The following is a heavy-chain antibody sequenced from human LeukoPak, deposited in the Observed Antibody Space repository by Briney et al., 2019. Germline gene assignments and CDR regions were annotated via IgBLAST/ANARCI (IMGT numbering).Heavy chain of an antibody. CDR3: ARDNRITIFGVVIIFDY. CDR1: GFTFSSYS. CDR2: ISSSSSYI. V-gene: IGHV3-21*01. J-gene: IGHJ4*02. D-gene: IGHD3-3*01. Sequence: GGSLRLSCAASGFTFSSYSMNWVRQAPGKGLGWVSSISSSSSYIYYADSVKGRFTVSRDNAKNSLYLQMNSLRAEDTAVYYCARDNRITIFGVVIIFDYWGQGTLVTVSS.